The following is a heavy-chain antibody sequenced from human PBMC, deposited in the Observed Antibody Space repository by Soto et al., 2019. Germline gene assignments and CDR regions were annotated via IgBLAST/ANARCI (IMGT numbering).Heavy chain of an antibody. CDR1: GSTFSSYT. Sequence: QVQLVQSGAEMKRPGSSVKVSCQASGSTFSSYTVSWVRQAPGQGLEWMGRIIPVLGVTNYAQKFKGIVTITADKSKTTAYMELSSLSSGDTAVYYCARRRYCGADCYSKYYYGMDVWGQGTTVTVSS. J-gene: IGHJ6*02. V-gene: IGHV1-69*02. CDR2: IIPVLGVT. D-gene: IGHD2-21*02. CDR3: ARRRYCGADCYSKYYYGMDV.